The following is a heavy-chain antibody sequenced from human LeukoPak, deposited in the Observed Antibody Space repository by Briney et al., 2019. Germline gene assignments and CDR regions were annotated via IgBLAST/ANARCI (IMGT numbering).Heavy chain of an antibody. CDR2: ISYEGNNK. Sequence: GRSLGLSCAASGFTFSKYTMHWVRQAPGKGLEWVAVISYEGNNKYYADSVKGRFASSGDKSKNTLYLQMNSLRPEDTAVYHCARGGYCSGGSCYPAHFDHWGQGTLVTVSS. CDR3: ARGGYCSGGSCYPAHFDH. D-gene: IGHD2-15*01. CDR1: GFTFSKYT. V-gene: IGHV3-30*09. J-gene: IGHJ4*02.